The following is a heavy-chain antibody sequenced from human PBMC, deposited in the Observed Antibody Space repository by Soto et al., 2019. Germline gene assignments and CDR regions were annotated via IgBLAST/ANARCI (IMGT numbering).Heavy chain of an antibody. V-gene: IGHV3-13*05. CDR3: ARESSDWSAVDY. D-gene: IGHD6-19*01. CDR1: GFTFSRYD. CDR2: IDTTGAP. J-gene: IGHJ4*02. Sequence: EVQLVESGGGLVQPGGSLRLSCAASGFTFSRYDMHWVRQGTGKGLEWVSGIDTTGAPYYSGSVKGRFTISRENAKNSLFLEMDSLSPGDTAVYYCARESSDWSAVDYWGQGTLVTVSS.